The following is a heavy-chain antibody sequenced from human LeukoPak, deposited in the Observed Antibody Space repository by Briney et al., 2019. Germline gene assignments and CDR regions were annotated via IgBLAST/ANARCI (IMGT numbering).Heavy chain of an antibody. V-gene: IGHV1-18*01. Sequence: ASVKVSCKASGYTFTSYGISWVRQAPGQGLEWMGWISAYNGNTSYAQKLQGRGTMTTDTSTCTAYMELRSLRSDDTAVYDCARDITMIVVAPGYCGQGALGTVSS. CDR2: ISAYNGNT. CDR3: ARDITMIVVAPGY. D-gene: IGHD3-22*01. J-gene: IGHJ4*02. CDR1: GYTFTSYG.